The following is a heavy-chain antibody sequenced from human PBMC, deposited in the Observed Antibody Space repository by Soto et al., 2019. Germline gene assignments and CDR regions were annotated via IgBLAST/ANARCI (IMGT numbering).Heavy chain of an antibody. CDR1: GYTLRHYA. CDR2: IDHGSGRA. D-gene: IGHD2-8*01. J-gene: IGHJ4*02. V-gene: IGHV1-3*01. CDR3: TRDLNGGNPFDY. Sequence: QVQLVQSGAEVKKPGASVRVSCKPSGYTLRHYAIHWVRQAAGQRLEWLAWIDHGSGRATYSQKVQGRIIVTRDNCATTVYMDRTSLTSEDTAVSFCTRDLNGGNPFDYWGQGALVIVSS.